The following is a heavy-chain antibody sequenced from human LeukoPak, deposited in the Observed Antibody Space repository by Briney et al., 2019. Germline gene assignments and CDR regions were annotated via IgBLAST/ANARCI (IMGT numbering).Heavy chain of an antibody. CDR1: GYTFTSYG. J-gene: IGHJ1*01. D-gene: IGHD3-22*01. CDR2: ISAYNGNT. CDR3: ARDRKIYYDRSPYFQH. V-gene: IGHV1-18*01. Sequence: GASVKVSCKASGYTFTSYGISWVRLAPGQGLEWMGWISAYNGNTNYAQKLQGRVTMTTDTSTSTAYMELRSLRSDDTAVYYCARDRKIYYDRSPYFQHWGQGTLVTVSS.